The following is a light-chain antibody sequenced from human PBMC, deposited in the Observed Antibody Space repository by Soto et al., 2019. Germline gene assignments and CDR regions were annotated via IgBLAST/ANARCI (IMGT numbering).Light chain of an antibody. V-gene: IGKV3-20*01. CDR2: GAS. CDR3: QQYEISPPSST. CDR1: PSLTSSY. Sequence: EIVLTQSPGTLSLSPGERATLSCRASPSLTSSYLAWYQQKPGQAPRLLIYGASSRATGIPDRFSGGGSGTDFTLTISRLEPEDFAVYYCQQYEISPPSSTFGQGTKLEIK. J-gene: IGKJ2*01.